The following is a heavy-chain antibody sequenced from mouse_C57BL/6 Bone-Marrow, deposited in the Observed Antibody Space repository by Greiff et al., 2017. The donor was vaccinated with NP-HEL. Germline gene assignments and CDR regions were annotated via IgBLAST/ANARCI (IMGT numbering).Heavy chain of an antibody. CDR3: ARPDYGSSPWFAY. V-gene: IGHV5-17*01. D-gene: IGHD1-1*01. CDR1: GFTFSDYG. CDR2: ISRGSSTI. Sequence: EVMLVESGGGLVKPGGSLKLSCAASGFTFSDYGMHWVRQAPEKGLEWVAYISRGSSTIYYADTVKGRFTISRDNAKNTLFLQMTSLRSEDTAMYYCARPDYGSSPWFAYWGQGTLVTVSA. J-gene: IGHJ3*01.